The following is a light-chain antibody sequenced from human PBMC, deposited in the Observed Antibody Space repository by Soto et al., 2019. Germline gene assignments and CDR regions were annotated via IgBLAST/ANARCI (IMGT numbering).Light chain of an antibody. CDR3: QHYNNWPIT. V-gene: IGKV3-15*01. Sequence: EIVMTQSPATLSVSPGERATLSCRASQSVSSNLAWYQQKPGQAPRLLIYGTSTWATGVPARFSGSGSGTDFTLTISSLQAADFAVYHCQHYNNWPITFGQGTRLEIK. J-gene: IGKJ5*01. CDR2: GTS. CDR1: QSVSSN.